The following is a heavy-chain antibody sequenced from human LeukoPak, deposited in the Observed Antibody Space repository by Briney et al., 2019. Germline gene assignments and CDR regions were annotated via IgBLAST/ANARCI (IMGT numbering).Heavy chain of an antibody. Sequence: SETLSLTCTVSGGAISSSSYYWGWIPQPPGKGLEWIGSIYYSGSTYYNPSLKSRVTISVDTSKNQFSLKLSSVTAADTAVYYCAGGHCSGGSCSDVWGKGTTVTVSS. CDR1: GGAISSSSYY. D-gene: IGHD2-15*01. V-gene: IGHV4-39*01. CDR3: AGGHCSGGSCSDV. J-gene: IGHJ6*04. CDR2: IYYSGST.